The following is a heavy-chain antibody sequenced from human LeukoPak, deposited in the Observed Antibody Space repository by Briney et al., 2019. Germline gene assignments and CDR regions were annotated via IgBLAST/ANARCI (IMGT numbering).Heavy chain of an antibody. CDR1: GGSFSGYY. Sequence: SETLSLTCAVYGGSFSGYYWSWIRQPPGKGLEWIGEINHSGSTNYNPSLKSRVTISVDTSKNQFSLKLSSVTAADTAVYYCARARTTVTTNYYGMDVWGQGTTVTVSS. D-gene: IGHD4-11*01. CDR3: ARARTTVTTNYYGMDV. CDR2: INHSGST. V-gene: IGHV4-34*01. J-gene: IGHJ6*02.